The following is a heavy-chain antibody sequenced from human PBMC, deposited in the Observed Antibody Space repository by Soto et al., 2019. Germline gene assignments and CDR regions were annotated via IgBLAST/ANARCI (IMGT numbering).Heavy chain of an antibody. Sequence: SVKVSCKASGGTFSSYAISWVRQAPGQGLEWMGGIIPIFGTANYAQKFQGRVTITADESTSTAYMELSSLRSEDTAVYQCATRDRVTSGSSHFYGTDVWGQGTTVTVSS. D-gene: IGHD1-26*01. CDR3: ATRDRVTSGSSHFYGTDV. J-gene: IGHJ6*02. V-gene: IGHV1-69*13. CDR2: IIPIFGTA. CDR1: GGTFSSYA.